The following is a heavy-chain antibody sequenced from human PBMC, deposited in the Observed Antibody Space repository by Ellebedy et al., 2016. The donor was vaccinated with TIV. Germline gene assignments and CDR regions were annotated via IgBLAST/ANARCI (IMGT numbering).Heavy chain of an antibody. J-gene: IGHJ6*03. Sequence: SLKISCAASGFTFDDYAMHWVRQAPGKGLEWVSGISWNSGSIGYADSVKGRFTISRDNSENTLYLQMNSLRAEDTAVYYCARDGDYEDYYYYMDVWGKGTTVTVSS. CDR3: ARDGDYEDYYYYMDV. D-gene: IGHD4-17*01. CDR1: GFTFDDYA. CDR2: ISWNSGSI. V-gene: IGHV3-9*01.